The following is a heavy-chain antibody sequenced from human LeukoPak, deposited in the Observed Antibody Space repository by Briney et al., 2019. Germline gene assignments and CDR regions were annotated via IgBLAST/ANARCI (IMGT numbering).Heavy chain of an antibody. J-gene: IGHJ3*01. D-gene: IGHD4-17*01. CDR1: GGSMRTYY. V-gene: IGHV4-59*01. CDR2: ISDTGST. CDR3: ARDGDSGDFVGAFDV. Sequence: PSETLSLTCSVSGGSMRTYYGGWVRQTPGKGLEFIGYISDTGSTNYNPSLKSRVTISVDTSKSLFSLRLTSATAADTAVYYCARDGDSGDFVGAFDVWGQGTLVTVSS.